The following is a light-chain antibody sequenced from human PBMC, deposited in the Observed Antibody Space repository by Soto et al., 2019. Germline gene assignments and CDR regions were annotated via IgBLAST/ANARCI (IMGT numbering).Light chain of an antibody. CDR3: QQYGSSPLYT. Sequence: EIVLTQSPGTLSLSPRERATLSCRASQSVSSTYLAWYQQKPGQAPRLRIYGASSRATGIPDRFSGSGSGTDFTLTISRLEPEDFAMYYCQQYGSSPLYTFGQGTKLEI. J-gene: IGKJ2*01. CDR2: GAS. V-gene: IGKV3-20*01. CDR1: QSVSSTY.